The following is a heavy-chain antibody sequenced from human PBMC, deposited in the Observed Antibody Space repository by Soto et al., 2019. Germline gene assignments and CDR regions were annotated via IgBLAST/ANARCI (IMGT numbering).Heavy chain of an antibody. J-gene: IGHJ6*02. CDR2: IKSKTDGGTT. CDR1: GFTFSNAW. CDR3: TTDSKRVWFGELLAEQYYYYYGMDV. V-gene: IGHV3-15*07. D-gene: IGHD3-10*01. Sequence: PGGSLRLSCAASGFTFSNAWMNWVRQAPGKGLEWVGRIKSKTDGGTTDYAAPVKGRFTISRDDSKNTLYLQMNSLKTEDTAVYYCTTDSKRVWFGELLAEQYYYYYGMDVWGQGTTVTVSS.